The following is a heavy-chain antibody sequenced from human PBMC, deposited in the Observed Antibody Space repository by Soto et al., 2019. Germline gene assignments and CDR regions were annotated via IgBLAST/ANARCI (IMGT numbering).Heavy chain of an antibody. V-gene: IGHV1-24*01. D-gene: IGHD6-25*01. Sequence: GASVKVSCKASGYTFTSYDINWVRQATGKGLEWMGGFDPEDGETIYAQKFQGRVTMTEDTSTDTAYMELSSLRSEDTAVYYCARRKERPGPHYFDYWGQGSQVTVSS. CDR2: FDPEDGET. CDR3: ARRKERPGPHYFDY. J-gene: IGHJ4*02. CDR1: GYTFTSYD.